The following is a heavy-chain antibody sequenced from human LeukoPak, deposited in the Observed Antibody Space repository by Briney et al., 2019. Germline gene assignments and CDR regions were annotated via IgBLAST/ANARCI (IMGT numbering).Heavy chain of an antibody. CDR2: IYYSGST. Sequence: SETLSLTCTVSVCSISSSSYYWGWIRQPPGKGLEWIGSIYYSGSTYYNPSLKSRVTISVDTSKNQFSLKLSSVTAADTAVYYCASDNEYFQHWGQGTLVTVSS. CDR3: ASDNEYFQH. V-gene: IGHV4-39*01. CDR1: VCSISSSSYY. J-gene: IGHJ1*01.